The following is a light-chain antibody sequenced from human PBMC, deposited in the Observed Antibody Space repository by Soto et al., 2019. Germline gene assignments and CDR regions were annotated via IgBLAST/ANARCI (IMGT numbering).Light chain of an antibody. CDR1: QSVLYSSNNKNY. Sequence: DIVMTQSPDSLAVSLGERATINCKSSQSVLYSSNNKNYLAWYQQKPGQTPNLLIYWASTRESGVPDRFSGSGSGTDFTLTISSLLAEDVAVYYCQQYYSTPHTFGQGTKLEIK. V-gene: IGKV4-1*01. J-gene: IGKJ2*01. CDR2: WAS. CDR3: QQYYSTPHT.